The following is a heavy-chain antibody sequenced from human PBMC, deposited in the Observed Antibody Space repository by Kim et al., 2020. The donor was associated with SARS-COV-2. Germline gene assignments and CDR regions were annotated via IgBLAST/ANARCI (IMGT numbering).Heavy chain of an antibody. Sequence: RFTIPRDNSKNPLYLQMNSLRAEDTAVYYCARDARYSSSWSEAGYYFDYWGQGTLVTVSS. CDR3: ARDARYSSSWSEAGYYFDY. J-gene: IGHJ4*02. D-gene: IGHD6-13*01. V-gene: IGHV3-66*01.